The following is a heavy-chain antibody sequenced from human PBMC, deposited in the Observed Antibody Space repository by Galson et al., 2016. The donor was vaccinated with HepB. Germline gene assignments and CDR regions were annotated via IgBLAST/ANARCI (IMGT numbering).Heavy chain of an antibody. J-gene: IGHJ6*02. CDR3: ARDFGYCSSTSCYKGGLFYYYGMDV. CDR2: ISNSNSYI. D-gene: IGHD2-2*02. Sequence: SLRLSCAASGFTFSTYNMNWVRQAPGKGLEWVSSISNSNSYIYYTDSVKGRFTISRDNAKNSLYLQMKSLGAEETAVYYCARDFGYCSSTSCYKGGLFYYYGMDVWGQGTTVTVSS. CDR1: GFTFSTYN. V-gene: IGHV3-21*01.